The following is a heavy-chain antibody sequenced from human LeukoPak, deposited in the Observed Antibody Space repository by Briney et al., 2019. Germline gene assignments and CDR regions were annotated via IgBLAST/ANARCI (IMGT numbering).Heavy chain of an antibody. CDR3: ARDPKYYYGSGGTFDY. V-gene: IGHV1-18*04. CDR1: GYTFTSYG. CDR2: ISAYNGNT. J-gene: IGHJ4*02. D-gene: IGHD3-10*01. Sequence: ASVKVSCKASGYTFTSYGISWVRQAPGQGLEWMGWISAYNGNTNYAQKLQGRATMTTDTSTSTAYMELRSLRSDDTAVYYCARDPKYYYGSGGTFDYWGQGTLVTVSS.